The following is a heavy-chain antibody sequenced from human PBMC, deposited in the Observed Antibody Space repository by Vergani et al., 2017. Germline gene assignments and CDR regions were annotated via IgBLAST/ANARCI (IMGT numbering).Heavy chain of an antibody. CDR3: ARDSHRYCSGGSCYSNWFDP. V-gene: IGHV4-59*01. CDR1: GGSISSYY. D-gene: IGHD2-15*01. J-gene: IGHJ5*02. CDR2: IYYSGST. Sequence: QVQLQESGPGLVKPSETLSLTCTVSGGSISSYYWSWIWQPPGKGLEWIGYIYYSGSTNYNPSLKSRVTLSVDTSKNQFSLKLSSVTAADTAVYYCARDSHRYCSGGSCYSNWFDPWGQGTLVTVSS.